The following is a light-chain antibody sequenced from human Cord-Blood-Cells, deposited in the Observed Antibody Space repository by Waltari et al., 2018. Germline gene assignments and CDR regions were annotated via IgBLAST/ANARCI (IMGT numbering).Light chain of an antibody. CDR3: QQYDNLPT. CDR2: LGS. CDR1: QSLLHSNGYNY. J-gene: IGKJ4*01. Sequence: GEPASISCRSSQSLLHSNGYNYLDWYLQKPGQSPQLLIYLGSNRASGVPDRFSGSGSGTDFTFTISSLQPEDIATYYCQQYDNLPTFGGGTKVEIK. V-gene: IGKV2-28*01.